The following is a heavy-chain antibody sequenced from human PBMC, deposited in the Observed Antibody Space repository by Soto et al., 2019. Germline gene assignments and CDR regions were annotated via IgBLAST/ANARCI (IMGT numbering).Heavy chain of an antibody. CDR2: IYYSGST. J-gene: IGHJ3*02. D-gene: IGHD3-3*01. CDR3: ARPYDFCSGYPAAFDI. V-gene: IGHV4-59*01. Sequence: SETLSLTCTVSGGSISSYYWSWIRQPPGKGLEWIGYIYYSGSTNYNPSLKSRVTISVDTSKNQFSLKLSSVTAADTAVYYCARPYDFCSGYPAAFDIWCQVTMVTVS. CDR1: GGSISSYY.